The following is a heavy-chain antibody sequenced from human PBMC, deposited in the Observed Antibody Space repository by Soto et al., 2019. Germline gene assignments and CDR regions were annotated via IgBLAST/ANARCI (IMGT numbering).Heavy chain of an antibody. Sequence: GGSLRLSCAASGFTFSSYGMHWVRQAPGKGLEWVAVISYDGSNKYYANSVKGRFTISRDNSKNTLYLQMNSLRAEDTAVYYCAKDPVELARYGDYVGYYYYYYYMDVWGKGTTVTVSS. CDR1: GFTFSSYG. CDR3: AKDPVELARYGDYVGYYYYYYYMDV. D-gene: IGHD4-17*01. CDR2: ISYDGSNK. J-gene: IGHJ6*03. V-gene: IGHV3-30*18.